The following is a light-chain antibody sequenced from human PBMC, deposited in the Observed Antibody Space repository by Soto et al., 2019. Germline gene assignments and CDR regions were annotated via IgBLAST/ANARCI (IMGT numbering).Light chain of an antibody. V-gene: IGKV3-20*01. CDR1: QSVSNSY. CDR3: QQYSSSPIT. Sequence: EIVLTQSPGTLSLSPGERGTLSCRASQSVSNSYLAWYQQKPGQAPRLLIYGASTRATGIPDRISGSGSGTDFTLTISRLESEDFAVYYCQQYSSSPITFGQGTRLEIK. J-gene: IGKJ5*01. CDR2: GAS.